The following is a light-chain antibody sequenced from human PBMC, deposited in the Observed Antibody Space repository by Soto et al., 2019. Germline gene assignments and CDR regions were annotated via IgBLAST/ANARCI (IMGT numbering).Light chain of an antibody. Sequence: EFVLTQSPGTLSLSPGERATLSCRASQSVSSNLAWYQQNPGQAPRLLIFDASNRATGIPARFSGSGSGTDFTLTISRLEPEDFAVYYCQQYGTSLFSFGPGTKVDIK. V-gene: IGKV3-20*01. CDR3: QQYGTSLFS. J-gene: IGKJ3*01. CDR2: DAS. CDR1: QSVSSN.